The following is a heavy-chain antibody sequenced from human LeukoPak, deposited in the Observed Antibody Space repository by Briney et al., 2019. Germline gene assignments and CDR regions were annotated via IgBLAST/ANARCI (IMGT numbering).Heavy chain of an antibody. CDR1: GYTFTGYY. J-gene: IGHJ6*02. D-gene: IGHD6-13*01. CDR3: AVYSSSLNNYYYYGMDV. V-gene: IGHV1-2*02. Sequence: VASVKVSCKASGYTFTGYYMHWVRQAPGQGLEWMGWINPNSGGTNYAQMFQGRVTMTRDTSISTAYMELSRLRSDDTAVYYCAVYSSSLNNYYYYGMDVWGQGTTVTVSS. CDR2: INPNSGGT.